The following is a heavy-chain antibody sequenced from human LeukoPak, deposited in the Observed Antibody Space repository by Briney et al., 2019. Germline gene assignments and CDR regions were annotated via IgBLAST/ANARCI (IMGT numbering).Heavy chain of an antibody. CDR2: IKQDGSEK. J-gene: IGHJ2*01. Sequence: GGSLRLSCAASGFTFSSYWMSWVRQAPGKGLEWVANIKQDGSEKYYVDSVKGRFTISRDNAKNSVYLQMNSLRVEDTAVYFCARDYIGGWNDHWGRGTLVTVSS. V-gene: IGHV3-7*01. CDR3: ARDYIGGWNDH. CDR1: GFTFSSYW. D-gene: IGHD1-1*01.